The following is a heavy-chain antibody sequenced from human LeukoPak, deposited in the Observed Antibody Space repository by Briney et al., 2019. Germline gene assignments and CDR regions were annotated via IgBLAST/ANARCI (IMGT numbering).Heavy chain of an antibody. J-gene: IGHJ5*02. D-gene: IGHD2-21*01. CDR3: ARSPTHSRFDP. CDR1: GDSISLSFYY. V-gene: IGHV4-39*07. CDR2: IYYSGST. Sequence: SETLSLTCSVSGDSISLSFYYWGWIRQPPGKGLEWIGSIYYSGSTYYNPSLKSRVTISVDTSKNQFSLKLSSVTAADTAVYYCARSPTHSRFDPWGQGTLVTVSS.